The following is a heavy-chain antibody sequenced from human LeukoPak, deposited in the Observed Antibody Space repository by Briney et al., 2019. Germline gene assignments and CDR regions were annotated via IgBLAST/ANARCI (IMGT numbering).Heavy chain of an antibody. CDR2: IGSSDSTT. CDR3: TRRAAALDAFVI. CDR1: GFTFGIYE. V-gene: IGHV3-48*03. J-gene: IGHJ3*02. Sequence: PGGSLRLSCVASGFTFGIYEMNWVRQAPGKGLEWLSYIGSSDSTTHYADSVKGRFTISRDNAKNTLYLQMNSLRAEDTAVYYCTRRAAALDAFVIWGQGTMVTVSS. D-gene: IGHD6-13*01.